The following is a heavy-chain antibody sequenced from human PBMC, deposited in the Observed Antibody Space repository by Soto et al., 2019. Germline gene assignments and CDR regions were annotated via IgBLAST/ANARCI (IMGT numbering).Heavy chain of an antibody. J-gene: IGHJ6*02. CDR3: AKDIIDDFWSGMGYSYGMDV. D-gene: IGHD3-3*01. V-gene: IGHV3-43*02. CDR2: ISGDGGST. Sequence: RGSLRLSCAASGFTFDDYAMHWVRQAPGKGLEWVSLISGDGGSTYYADSVKGRFTISRDNSKNSLYLQMNSLRTEDTALYYCAKDIIDDFWSGMGYSYGMDVWGQGTTVTVSS. CDR1: GFTFDDYA.